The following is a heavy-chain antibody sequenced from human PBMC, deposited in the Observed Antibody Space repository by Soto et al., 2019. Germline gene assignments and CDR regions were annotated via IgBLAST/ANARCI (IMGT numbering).Heavy chain of an antibody. Sequence: GGSLRLSCAASGFTFSSYGMHWVRQAPGKGLEWVAVIWYDGSNKYYADSVKGRFTISRDNSKNTLYLQMNSLRAEDTAVYYCARALYDFWSGPVYYYYYGMDVWGQGTTVTVSS. CDR3: ARALYDFWSGPVYYYYYGMDV. CDR1: GFTFSSYG. D-gene: IGHD3-3*01. J-gene: IGHJ6*02. V-gene: IGHV3-33*01. CDR2: IWYDGSNK.